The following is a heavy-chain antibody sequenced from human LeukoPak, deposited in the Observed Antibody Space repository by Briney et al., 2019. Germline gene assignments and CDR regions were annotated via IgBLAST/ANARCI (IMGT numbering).Heavy chain of an antibody. D-gene: IGHD6-13*01. CDR2: IYYSGST. CDR3: ACSLSSWGQFDY. Sequence: SETLSLTCTVSGGSISSSNYYWGWIRQPPGKGLEWIGSIYYSGSTYYNPSLKSRVTISVDTSKNQFSLKLSSVTAADTAVYYCACSLSSWGQFDYWGQGTLVTVSS. J-gene: IGHJ4*02. CDR1: GGSISSSNYY. V-gene: IGHV4-39*01.